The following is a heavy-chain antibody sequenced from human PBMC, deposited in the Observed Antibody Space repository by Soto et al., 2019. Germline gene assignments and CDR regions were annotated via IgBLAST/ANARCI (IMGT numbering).Heavy chain of an antibody. CDR3: ARDFTMGATYSGPSFYSMDV. CDR2: IWFEGTNY. J-gene: IGHJ6*02. CDR1: GFTFSSYG. Sequence: QVQLVESGGGVVQPGGSLRLSCAASGFTFSSYGMHWVRQAPGEGLEWVALIWFEGTNYRQADSVRGRFSISRDNSKNTLYLQMDSLRAGDTGVYYCARDFTMGATYSGPSFYSMDVWGQGTTVTVSS. D-gene: IGHD1-26*01. V-gene: IGHV3-33*01.